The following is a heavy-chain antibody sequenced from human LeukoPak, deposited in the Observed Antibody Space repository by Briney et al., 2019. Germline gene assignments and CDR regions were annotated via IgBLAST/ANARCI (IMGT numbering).Heavy chain of an antibody. V-gene: IGHV4-59*08. Sequence: SETLSLTCTVSGGSISSYYWSWIRQPPGKGLEWIGYIYYSGSANYNPSLKSRVTISVDTSKNQFSLKLSSVTAADTAVYYCARLLPGEDWFDPWGQGTLVTVSS. CDR1: GGSISSYY. D-gene: IGHD3-16*01. CDR3: ARLLPGEDWFDP. CDR2: IYYSGSA. J-gene: IGHJ5*02.